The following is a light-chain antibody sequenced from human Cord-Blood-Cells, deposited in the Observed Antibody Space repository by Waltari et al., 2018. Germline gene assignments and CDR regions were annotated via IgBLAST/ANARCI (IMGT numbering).Light chain of an antibody. CDR3: QQYYSTPLT. CDR1: QSVSYSSNNKNS. J-gene: IGKJ4*01. V-gene: IGKV4-1*01. Sequence: DIVMTQSPDSLAVSLGERATINCKSSQSVSYSSNNKNSLAWYQQKPGQPPKLLIYWASTRESGVPDRFSGSGSGTDFTLTISSLQAEDVAVYYCQQYYSTPLTFGGGTKVEIK. CDR2: WAS.